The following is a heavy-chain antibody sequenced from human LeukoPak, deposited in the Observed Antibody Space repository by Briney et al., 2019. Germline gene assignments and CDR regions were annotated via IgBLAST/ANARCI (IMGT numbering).Heavy chain of an antibody. CDR3: ARGPIVGASDAFDI. J-gene: IGHJ3*02. V-gene: IGHV1-18*01. CDR1: GYTFTTYN. CDR2: ISGYNGNT. Sequence: ASVKVSCKASGYTFTTYNINWVRQAPGQGLEWMGWISGYNGNTNYAQKLQGRVTMTTDTSTSTAYMELRSLKSDDTAVYYCARGPIVGASDAFDIWGQGTMVTVSS. D-gene: IGHD1-26*01.